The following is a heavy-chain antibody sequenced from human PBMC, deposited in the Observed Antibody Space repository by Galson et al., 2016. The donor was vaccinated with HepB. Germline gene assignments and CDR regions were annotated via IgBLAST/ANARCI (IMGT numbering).Heavy chain of an antibody. CDR3: ARGLREDPPDQ. J-gene: IGHJ5*02. CDR1: GSSFRADV. V-gene: IGHV1-69*13. Sequence: SVKVSCKASGSSFRADVFSWVRQAPGQGLEWMGGIIPTFDSTTYAQKFQGRVTLTADESTTTVYMELRSLRSDDTAVYYCARGLREDPPDQWGQGTLVIVSS. CDR2: IIPTFDST. D-gene: IGHD2-21*01.